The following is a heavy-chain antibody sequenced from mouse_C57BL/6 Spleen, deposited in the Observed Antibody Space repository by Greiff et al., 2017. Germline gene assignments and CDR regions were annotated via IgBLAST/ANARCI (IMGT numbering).Heavy chain of an antibody. CDR1: GYSITSGYY. D-gene: IGHD3-3*01. V-gene: IGHV3-6*01. CDR3: ARGGTSWFAY. J-gene: IGHJ3*01. Sequence: VQLKESGPGLVKPSQSLSLTCSVTGYSITSGYYWNWIRQFPGNKLEWMGYISYDGSNNYNPSLKSRISITRDTSKNQFFLTLNSVTTEDTATYYCARGGTSWFAYWGQGTLVTVSA. CDR2: ISYDGSN.